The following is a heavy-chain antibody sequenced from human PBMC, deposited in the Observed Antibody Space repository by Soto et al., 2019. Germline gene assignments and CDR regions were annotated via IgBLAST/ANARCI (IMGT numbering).Heavy chain of an antibody. CDR1: GFTFSSYA. D-gene: IGHD6-19*01. J-gene: IGHJ4*02. CDR3: ASASSSYFDY. V-gene: IGHV3-30-3*01. Sequence: GGSLRLSCAASGFTFSSYAMHWVRQAPGKGLEWVAVISYDGSNKYYADSVKGRFTISRDNSKNTLYLQMNSLRAEDTAVYYCASASSSYFDYWGQGTLVTVSS. CDR2: ISYDGSNK.